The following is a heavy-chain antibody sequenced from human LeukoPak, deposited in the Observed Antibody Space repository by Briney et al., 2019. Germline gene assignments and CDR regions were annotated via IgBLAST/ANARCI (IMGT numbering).Heavy chain of an antibody. CDR3: AKVGSMVRGVITDPFDY. CDR2: ISGSGGST. J-gene: IGHJ4*02. V-gene: IGHV3-23*01. D-gene: IGHD3-10*01. Sequence: GGSLRLSCAASGFTFSSYAMSWVSQAPGKGREWVSAISGSGGSTYYAHYVKGRFTISRDNSKNTLYLQMNSLRAEDTAVYYCAKVGSMVRGVITDPFDYWGQGTLVTVSS. CDR1: GFTFSSYA.